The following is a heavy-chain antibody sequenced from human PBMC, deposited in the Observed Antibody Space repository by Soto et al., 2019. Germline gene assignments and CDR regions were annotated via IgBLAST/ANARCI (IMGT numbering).Heavy chain of an antibody. CDR2: ISWNSGSI. D-gene: IGHD3-10*01. V-gene: IGHV3-9*01. CDR3: AKDIRANYYGSCYHY. CDR1: GFTFDDYA. J-gene: IGHJ4*02. Sequence: EVQLVESGGGLVQPGRSLRLSCAASGFTFDDYAMHWVRQAPGKGLEWVSGISWNSGSIGYADSVKGRFTISRDNAKNSLYLQMNSLRAEDTALYYCAKDIRANYYGSCYHYWGPGTLVTVSS.